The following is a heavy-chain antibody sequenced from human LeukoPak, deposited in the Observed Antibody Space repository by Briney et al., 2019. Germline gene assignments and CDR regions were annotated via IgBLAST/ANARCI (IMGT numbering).Heavy chain of an antibody. Sequence: TLSLTCAVSGGSISSGGYSWSWIRQPPGKGLEWIGYIYHSGSTYYNPSLKSRVTISVDTSKNQFSLKLSSVTAADTAVYYCASTVVVAATRSFDPWGQGTLVTVSS. CDR3: ASTVVVAATRSFDP. J-gene: IGHJ5*02. D-gene: IGHD2-15*01. CDR2: IYHSGST. CDR1: GGSISSGGYS. V-gene: IGHV4-30-2*02.